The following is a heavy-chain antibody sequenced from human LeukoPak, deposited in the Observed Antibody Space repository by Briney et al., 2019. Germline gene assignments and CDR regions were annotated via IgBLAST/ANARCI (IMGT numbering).Heavy chain of an antibody. D-gene: IGHD5-18*01. CDR1: GGSISSISSNN. Sequence: PSETLSLTCAVSGGSISSISSNNWAWIRQPPGKGLELIAAIHYSGRTYYNPSFVSRVTISVDTSKNQFSLKLRSLTATDTAVYYCARLPTGYPNWFDTWGQGILVTVSS. V-gene: IGHV4-39*01. CDR2: IHYSGRT. J-gene: IGHJ5*02. CDR3: ARLPTGYPNWFDT.